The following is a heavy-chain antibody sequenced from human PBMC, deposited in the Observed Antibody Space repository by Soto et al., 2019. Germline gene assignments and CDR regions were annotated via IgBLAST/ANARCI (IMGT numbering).Heavy chain of an antibody. CDR2: ISAYNGNT. CDR3: ARMTIPLWLGGQPQNYMDI. CDR1: GYTFTSYG. Sequence: ASVKVSCKASGYTFTSYGISWVRQAPGQGLEWMGWISAYNGNTNYAQKLQGRVTMTTDTSTSTAYMELRSLRSDDTAVYYCARMTIPLWLGGQPQNYMDIWGKGTTVTV. V-gene: IGHV1-18*01. D-gene: IGHD3-10*01. J-gene: IGHJ6*03.